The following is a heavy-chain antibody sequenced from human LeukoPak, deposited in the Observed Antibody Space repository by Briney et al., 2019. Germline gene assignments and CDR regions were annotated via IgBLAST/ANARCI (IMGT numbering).Heavy chain of an antibody. V-gene: IGHV3-23*01. CDR2: ISGSGGST. D-gene: IGHD3-3*01. Sequence: PGGSLRLSCAASGFTFSSYAMSWVRQAPGKGLEWVSAISGSGGSTYYADSVKGRFTISRDNSKNTLYLQMNSLRAEDTAVYYCARDRTPDYDFWSGYDYWGQGTLVTVSS. CDR1: GFTFSSYA. J-gene: IGHJ4*02. CDR3: ARDRTPDYDFWSGYDY.